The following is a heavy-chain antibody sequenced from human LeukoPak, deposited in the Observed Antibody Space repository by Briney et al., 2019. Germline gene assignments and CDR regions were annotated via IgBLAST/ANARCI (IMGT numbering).Heavy chain of an antibody. CDR3: ARDDVASVFDY. J-gene: IGHJ4*02. Sequence: GGSLRLSCAASGFTVSSNYMTWVRQAPGKGLEWVSVIYSGGNTYYADSVKGRFTISRDNSKNTLYLQMNSLRAEDTATYYCARDDVASVFDYWGQGTLVTVSS. D-gene: IGHD3-16*01. CDR1: GFTVSSNY. CDR2: IYSGGNT. V-gene: IGHV3-66*02.